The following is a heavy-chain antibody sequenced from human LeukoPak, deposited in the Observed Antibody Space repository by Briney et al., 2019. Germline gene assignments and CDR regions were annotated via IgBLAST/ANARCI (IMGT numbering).Heavy chain of an antibody. V-gene: IGHV3-53*01. D-gene: IGHD4-17*01. Sequence: PGGSLRLSCAASGFTVSSNYMSWVRQAPGKGLEWVSVIYSGGSTYYADSVKGRFTISRDNSKNTLYLQMNGLRAEDTAVYYCARSVPDYGDYYFDYWGQGTLVTVSS. CDR1: GFTVSSNY. CDR3: ARSVPDYGDYYFDY. J-gene: IGHJ4*02. CDR2: IYSGGST.